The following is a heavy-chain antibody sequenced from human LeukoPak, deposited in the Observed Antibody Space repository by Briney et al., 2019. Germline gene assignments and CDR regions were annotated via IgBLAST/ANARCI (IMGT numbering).Heavy chain of an antibody. CDR2: ISGDGGST. J-gene: IGHJ4*02. CDR1: GFTFDDFA. V-gene: IGHV3-43*02. Sequence: GGSLRLSCAASGFTFDDFAMHWVRQAPGKGLEWVSLISGDGGSTYYADSVKGRFTISRDNSKNSLYLQMNSLRTEDTALYYCAKDFGGTGRSDYWDQGTLVTVSS. CDR3: AKDFGGTGRSDY. D-gene: IGHD3-10*01.